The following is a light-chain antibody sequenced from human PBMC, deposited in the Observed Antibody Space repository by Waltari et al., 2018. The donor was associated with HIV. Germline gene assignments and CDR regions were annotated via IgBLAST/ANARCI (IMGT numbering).Light chain of an antibody. CDR2: PPT. Sequence: QSVLTQPPSASGTPGQRVTISCSGGSYNIGTNPVCWYQPPPGTAPKVLIYPPTHPPSGVPGRFSGSKSGTSAYLAISGLQSEDEADYYCAAWDDSLNGHLVFGGGTKLTVL. V-gene: IGLV1-44*01. J-gene: IGLJ2*01. CDR3: AAWDDSLNGHLV. CDR1: SYNIGTNP.